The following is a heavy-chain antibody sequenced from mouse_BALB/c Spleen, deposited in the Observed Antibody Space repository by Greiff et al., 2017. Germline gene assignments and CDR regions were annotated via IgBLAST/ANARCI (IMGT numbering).Heavy chain of an antibody. CDR1: GFNIKDYY. V-gene: IGHV14-4*02. CDR3: ARPASYYFDY. J-gene: IGHJ2*01. Sequence: EVQLQQSGAELVRPGASVKLSCTASGFNIKDYYMHWVKQRPEQGLEWIGWIDPENGDTEYAPKFQGKATMTEDTSSNTAYLQLSSLTSEDTAVYDCARPASYYFDYWGQGTTLTVSS. CDR2: IDPENGDT.